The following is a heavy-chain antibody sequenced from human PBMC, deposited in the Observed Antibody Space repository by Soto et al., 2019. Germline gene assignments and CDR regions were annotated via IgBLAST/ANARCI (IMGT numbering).Heavy chain of an antibody. CDR1: GGSISSGGYY. Sequence: QVQLQESGPGLVKPSQTLSLTCTVSGGSISSGGYYWSWIRQHPGKGLEWIGYIYYSGSTYYNPSLKSRVTISVDTSKHQFSLKLSSVTAADTAVYYCARVVVAANGTPCWFDPWGQGTLVTVSS. D-gene: IGHD2-15*01. CDR3: ARVVVAANGTPCWFDP. J-gene: IGHJ5*02. V-gene: IGHV4-31*03. CDR2: IYYSGST.